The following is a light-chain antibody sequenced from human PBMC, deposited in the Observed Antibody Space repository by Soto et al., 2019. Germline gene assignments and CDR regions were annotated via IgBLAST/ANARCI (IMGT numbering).Light chain of an antibody. Sequence: QSALTQPASVSGSPGQSITISCTGTSSDVGNYKYVSWYQKHPGKAPKLMIYDVSNRPSGVSNRLSASESGNTASLTISGLQAEDEAEYYCSSYTSNSAVVVFGGGTQLTVL. CDR3: SSYTSNSAVVV. V-gene: IGLV2-14*01. CDR1: SSDVGNYKY. CDR2: DVS. J-gene: IGLJ3*02.